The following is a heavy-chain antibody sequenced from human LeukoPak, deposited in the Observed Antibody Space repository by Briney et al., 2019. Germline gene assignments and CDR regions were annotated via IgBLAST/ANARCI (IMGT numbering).Heavy chain of an antibody. CDR3: ARQMSGSSALDY. Sequence: SETLSLTCTVSGGSISSYYWSWIRQPPGKGLEWIGYIYSSGSTNYNPSLKSRVTISVDTSKNQFSLKLGSVTAADTAVFYCARQMSGSSALDYWGQGTLVTVSS. V-gene: IGHV4-59*08. CDR1: GGSISSYY. D-gene: IGHD6-13*01. J-gene: IGHJ4*02. CDR2: IYSSGST.